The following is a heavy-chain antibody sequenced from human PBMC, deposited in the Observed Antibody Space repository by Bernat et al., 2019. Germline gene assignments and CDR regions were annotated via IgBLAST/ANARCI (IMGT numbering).Heavy chain of an antibody. CDR1: GFTFGNSA. CDR2: IRGKAYGETT. D-gene: IGHD2-2*01. J-gene: IGHJ6*02. Sequence: EVQLVESGGDLVQPGRSLRLSCTGSGFTFGNSAMSWFRQAPGKGLEWVVFIRGKAYGETTEYAASVKGRFTISRDDSKSIAYLQMNSLETEDTAVYYCSRAALRYQLTSYYYFGMDVWGQGTTVTVSS. CDR3: SRAALRYQLTSYYYFGMDV. V-gene: IGHV3-49*03.